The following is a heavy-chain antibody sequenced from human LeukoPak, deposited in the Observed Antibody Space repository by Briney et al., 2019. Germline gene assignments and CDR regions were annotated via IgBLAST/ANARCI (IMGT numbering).Heavy chain of an antibody. CDR3: ARGVYGDYELDY. CDR2: IDYSGGST. D-gene: IGHD4-17*01. CDR1: GFTLSSYE. V-gene: IGHV3-23*01. J-gene: IGHJ4*02. Sequence: PGGSLRLSCTASGFTLSSYEMSWIRQAPGKGLEWVSSIDYSGGSTYYADSVKGRFTISRDNSKNTLYLQMNSLRAEDTAVYHCARGVYGDYELDYWGQGTLVTVSS.